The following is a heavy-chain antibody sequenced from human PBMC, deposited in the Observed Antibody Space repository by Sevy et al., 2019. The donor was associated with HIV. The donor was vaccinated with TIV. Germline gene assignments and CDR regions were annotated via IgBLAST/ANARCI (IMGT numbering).Heavy chain of an antibody. Sequence: SETLSLTCAVSGGSMNSGGYSWSWIRQPPGKGLEWIGYIFQSGATYYFPSLQSRVSISVDMSKNQFSLNLRSVTAADTAVYYCARGRVGHSSSWYGAFDVWGQGTMVTVSS. CDR3: ARGRVGHSSSWYGAFDV. J-gene: IGHJ3*01. CDR2: IFQSGAT. D-gene: IGHD6-13*01. CDR1: GGSMNSGGYS. V-gene: IGHV4-30-2*01.